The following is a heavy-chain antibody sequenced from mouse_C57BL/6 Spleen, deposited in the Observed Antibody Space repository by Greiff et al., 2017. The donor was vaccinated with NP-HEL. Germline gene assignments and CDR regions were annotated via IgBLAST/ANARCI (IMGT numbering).Heavy chain of an antibody. CDR1: GYTFTDYY. CDR3: ARSRGTTAPFGY. V-gene: IGHV1-19*01. D-gene: IGHD1-2*01. Sequence: EVQLLQSGPVLVKPGASVKLSCKASGYTFTDYYMNWVKQSHGKSLEWIGVINPYNGGTSYNQKFKGKATLTVDKSSSTVYMELNSLTSEDSAVYYCARSRGTTAPFGYWGQGTTLTVSS. J-gene: IGHJ2*01. CDR2: INPYNGGT.